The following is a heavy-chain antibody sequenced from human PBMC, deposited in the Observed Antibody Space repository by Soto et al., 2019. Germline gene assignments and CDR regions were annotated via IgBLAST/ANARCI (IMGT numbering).Heavy chain of an antibody. J-gene: IGHJ4*02. V-gene: IGHV1-69*01. D-gene: IGHD3-10*01. CDR3: ARDGERLLWFGESPTYFDY. Sequence: QVQLVQSGAEVKKPGSSVKVSCKASGGTFSSYAISWVRQAPGQGLEWMGGIIPIFGTANYAQKFQGRVTISADESTSTAYMELSSLRSEDTAVYYCARDGERLLWFGESPTYFDYWGQGTLVTVSS. CDR2: IIPIFGTA. CDR1: GGTFSSYA.